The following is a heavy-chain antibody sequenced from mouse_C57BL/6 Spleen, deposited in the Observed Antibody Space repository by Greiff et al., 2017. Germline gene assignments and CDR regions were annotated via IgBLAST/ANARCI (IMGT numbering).Heavy chain of an antibody. J-gene: IGHJ3*01. CDR3: AVLNYYGSSGDWFAY. CDR2: IWSGGST. V-gene: IGHV2-2*01. CDR1: GFSLTSYG. D-gene: IGHD1-1*01. Sequence: VKLVESGPGLVQPSQSLSITCTVSGFSLTSYGVHWVRQSPGKGLEWLGVIWSGGSTDYNAAFISRLSISKDNSKSQVFFKMNSLQADDTAIYYCAVLNYYGSSGDWFAYWGQGTLVTVSA.